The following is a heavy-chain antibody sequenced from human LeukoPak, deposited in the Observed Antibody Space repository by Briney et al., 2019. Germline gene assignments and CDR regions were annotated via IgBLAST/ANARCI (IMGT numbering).Heavy chain of an antibody. D-gene: IGHD3-3*01. J-gene: IGHJ4*02. V-gene: IGHV4-38-2*02. CDR3: ARDVYLLIFDSSPHYYFDY. CDR1: GYSISTGYY. Sequence: KPSETLSLTCTVSGYSISTGYYWGWVRQTPGKGLEWLGTVFHTGATYYNPSLRSRVTISVDTAKNQFSLRVRSMTAADTAVYYCARDVYLLIFDSSPHYYFDYWGQGTLVTVSS. CDR2: VFHTGAT.